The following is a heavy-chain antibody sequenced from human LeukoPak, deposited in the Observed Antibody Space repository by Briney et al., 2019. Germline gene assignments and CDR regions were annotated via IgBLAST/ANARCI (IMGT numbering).Heavy chain of an antibody. CDR1: GYTFTGYY. D-gene: IGHD3-3*01. CDR2: INPNSGGT. V-gene: IGHV1-2*06. CDR3: ARVTAFWSGYYTY. Sequence: ASVKVSCKASGYTFTGYYMHWVRQAPGQGLEWMGRINPNSGGTNYAQKLQGSVTMTTDTSTSTAYMELRSLRSEDTAVYYCARVTAFWSGYYTYWGQGTLVTVSS. J-gene: IGHJ4*02.